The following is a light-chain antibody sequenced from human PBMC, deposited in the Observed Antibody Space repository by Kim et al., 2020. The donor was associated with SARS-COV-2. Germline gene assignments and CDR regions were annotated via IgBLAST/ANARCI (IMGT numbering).Light chain of an antibody. CDR3: CSYAGGHTEV. Sequence: QSALTQPRSVSGSPGQSVTISCTGTSSDVGGYNYVSWYQQHPGKAPKLMIYDVTKRPSGVPDRFSGSKSGNTASLTISGLQAEDEADYHCCSYAGGHTEVFGTGTKVTVL. J-gene: IGLJ1*01. CDR2: DVT. CDR1: SSDVGGYNY. V-gene: IGLV2-11*01.